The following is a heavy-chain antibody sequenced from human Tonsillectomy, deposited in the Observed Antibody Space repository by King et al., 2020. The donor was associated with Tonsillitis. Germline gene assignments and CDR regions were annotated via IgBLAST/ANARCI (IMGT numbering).Heavy chain of an antibody. CDR3: VRDYKYGFDY. V-gene: IGHV3-48*01. J-gene: IGHJ4*02. CDR2: INVGSSRI. Sequence: NWVRQAPGKGLEWVSYINVGSSRIWYADSVKGRFTISRDEGKNSLYLQMNSLRAEDPAVYYCVRDYKYGFDYWGQGTLVTVSS. D-gene: IGHD1-1*01.